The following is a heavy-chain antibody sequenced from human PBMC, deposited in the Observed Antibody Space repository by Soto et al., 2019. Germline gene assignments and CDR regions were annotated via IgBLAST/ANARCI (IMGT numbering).Heavy chain of an antibody. CDR3: AYRRGGSSSGGNFDY. CDR1: GFSFSTTGAG. CDR2: IFWNDAK. V-gene: IGHV2-5*01. Sequence: QIALKESGPTLVKPSQTLTLTCTFSGFSFSTTGAGVGWIRQPPGKALEWLALIFWNDAKRYSPSLMSRLTIIKDTSKNQVVLTMTNVDPVDTATYYCAYRRGGSSSGGNFDYWGQGTPVTVYS. J-gene: IGHJ4*02. D-gene: IGHD2-15*01.